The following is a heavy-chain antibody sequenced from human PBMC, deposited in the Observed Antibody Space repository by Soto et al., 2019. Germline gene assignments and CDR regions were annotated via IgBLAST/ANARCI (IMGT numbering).Heavy chain of an antibody. J-gene: IGHJ4*02. V-gene: IGHV3-15*07. D-gene: IGHD3-3*01. CDR2: IRSNADGGTA. Sequence: EVQLVESGGGLVKPGGSLRLSCEASGFTFSNAWMNWVRQAPGKGLEWVGRIRSNADGGTADYAAPVKGRFTFSRDDSQNTLFLEMNSLKTEDTAVYFCTTSISGLVTGHWGQGTLVTVSS. CDR1: GFTFSNAW. CDR3: TTSISGLVTGH.